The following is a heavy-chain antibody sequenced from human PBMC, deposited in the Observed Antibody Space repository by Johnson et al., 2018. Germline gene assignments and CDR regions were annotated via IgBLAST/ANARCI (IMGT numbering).Heavy chain of an antibody. Sequence: QVQLVESGGGVVQPGTSLRLSCAASGFTFSNYGMHWVRQAPGKGLEWVAVISYDGSNKYYADSVKGRFTISRDNSKNTLYLQMNSLRAEDTAVYYCAKRWLGYIQHWGQGTLVTVSS. CDR3: AKRWLGYIQH. CDR2: ISYDGSNK. J-gene: IGHJ1*01. D-gene: IGHD2-15*01. CDR1: GFTFSNYG. V-gene: IGHV3-30*18.